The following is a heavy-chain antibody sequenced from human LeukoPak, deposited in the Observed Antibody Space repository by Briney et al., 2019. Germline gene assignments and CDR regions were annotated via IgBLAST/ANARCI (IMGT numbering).Heavy chain of an antibody. CDR1: GFTASSNS. D-gene: IGHD4-17*01. CDR2: IYSGGNT. Sequence: GGSLRLSYTVSGFTASSNSMSWVRQAPGKGLEWVSFIYSGGNTLYSDSVKGRFTISRDNSKNTLYLQMNSLRAEDTAVYYCARRAGEYSHPYDYWGQGTLVTVSS. J-gene: IGHJ4*02. CDR3: ARRAGEYSHPYDY. V-gene: IGHV3-53*01.